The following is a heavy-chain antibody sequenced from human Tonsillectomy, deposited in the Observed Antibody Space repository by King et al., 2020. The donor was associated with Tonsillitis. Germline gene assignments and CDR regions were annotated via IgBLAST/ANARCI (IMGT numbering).Heavy chain of an antibody. CDR3: AREQNIYCSSTSCYSFDY. CDR2: ISSSVSTI. Sequence: VQLVESGGGLVKPGGSLRLSCAASGFTFSDYYMSWIRQAPGKGLEWGSYISSSVSTIYYADSVKGRFTISRDNAKNSLYLQMNSLRAKDKAVYYCAREQNIYCSSTSCYSFDYWGQGTLVTVSS. CDR1: GFTFSDYY. V-gene: IGHV3-11*01. J-gene: IGHJ4*02. D-gene: IGHD2-2*01.